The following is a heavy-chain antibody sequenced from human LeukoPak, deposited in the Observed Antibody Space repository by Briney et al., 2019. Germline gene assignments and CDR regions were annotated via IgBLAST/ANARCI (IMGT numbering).Heavy chain of an antibody. CDR2: IIPILGIA. V-gene: IGHV1-69*04. Sequence: SVKVSCKASGGTFSSYAISWVRQAPGQGLEWMGRIIPILGIANYAQKFQGRVTITADKSTSTAYMELSSLRSEDTAVYYCVGPLMGYCSGGSCYHLYYYYGMDVWGQGTTVTVSS. J-gene: IGHJ6*02. CDR1: GGTFSSYA. CDR3: VGPLMGYCSGGSCYHLYYYYGMDV. D-gene: IGHD2-15*01.